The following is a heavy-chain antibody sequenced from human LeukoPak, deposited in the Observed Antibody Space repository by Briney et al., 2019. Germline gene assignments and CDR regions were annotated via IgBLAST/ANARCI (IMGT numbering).Heavy chain of an antibody. CDR3: GAGILFLDY. Sequence: GRSLRLSCAASGFTFSTYGMHWVRQAPGKGLEWVALISYDGSNKYYADPVKGRFTISRDNSKNTLYLQINSLKTEDTAVYYCGAGILFLDYWGQGTLVTVAS. J-gene: IGHJ4*02. D-gene: IGHD3-3*01. V-gene: IGHV3-30*03. CDR2: ISYDGSNK. CDR1: GFTFSTYG.